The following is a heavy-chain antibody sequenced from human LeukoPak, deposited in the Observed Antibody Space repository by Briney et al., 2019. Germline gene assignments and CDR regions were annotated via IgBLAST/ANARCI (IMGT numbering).Heavy chain of an antibody. J-gene: IGHJ4*02. Sequence: GESLKISCKASGYSFTSYWIAWVRQMPGKGLEWMGIIYPGDSDTRYSPSFQGQVTISADKSINTAYLQWSSLKASDTAMYYCASQRYSSGWSFDYWGQGTLVTVSS. CDR2: IYPGDSDT. D-gene: IGHD6-19*01. CDR3: ASQRYSSGWSFDY. CDR1: GYSFTSYW. V-gene: IGHV5-51*01.